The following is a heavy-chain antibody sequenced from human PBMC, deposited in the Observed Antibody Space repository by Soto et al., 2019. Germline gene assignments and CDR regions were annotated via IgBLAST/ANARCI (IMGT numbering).Heavy chain of an antibody. V-gene: IGHV3-23*01. J-gene: IGHJ4*02. CDR1: GFTFGSYA. Sequence: EVQLLESGGGLVQPGGSLRLSCAASGFTFGSYAMSWVRQAPGKGLEWVSLISGNGDSSEYANSVKGRFTISIDYSKTTVFLQMNSLRAEDTAVYFCAKDNGNYGAGSFSHWDQGTLVTVSS. CDR3: AKDNGNYGAGSFSH. CDR2: ISGNGDSS. D-gene: IGHD3-10*01.